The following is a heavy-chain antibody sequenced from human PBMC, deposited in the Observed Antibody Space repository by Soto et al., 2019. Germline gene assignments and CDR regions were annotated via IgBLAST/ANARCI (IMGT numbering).Heavy chain of an antibody. CDR3: AKDPTWYSTSLDY. V-gene: IGHV3-30*18. CDR1: VFTFSSYG. J-gene: IGHJ4*02. D-gene: IGHD6-13*01. Sequence: PGGSLRLSCAASVFTFSSYGMHWVRQAPGKGLEWVAVISSDGVNQYYADSVKGRFTISRDNSKNTLYLQMNSLRAEDTAVYYCAKDPTWYSTSLDYWGQGTLVTVSS. CDR2: ISSDGVNQ.